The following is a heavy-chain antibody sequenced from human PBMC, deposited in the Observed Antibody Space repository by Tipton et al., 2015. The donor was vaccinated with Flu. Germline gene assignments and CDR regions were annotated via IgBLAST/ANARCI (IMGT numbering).Heavy chain of an antibody. Sequence: TLSLTCSVSGWSISSGAYYWSWIRQNPGKGLEWIGYIYYSGSISYNPSLKSRVTISVETSKNQFSLKLSSVTAADTADYYCAREWGDAFDIWGQGTMVTVSS. CDR1: GWSISSGAYY. V-gene: IGHV4-61*08. D-gene: IGHD3-16*01. CDR2: IYYSGSI. J-gene: IGHJ3*02. CDR3: AREWGDAFDI.